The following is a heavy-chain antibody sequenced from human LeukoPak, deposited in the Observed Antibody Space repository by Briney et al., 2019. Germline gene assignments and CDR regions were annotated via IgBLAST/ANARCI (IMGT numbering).Heavy chain of an antibody. V-gene: IGHV3-23*01. D-gene: IGHD6-6*01. Sequence: SLXXXCXASGFTFSSYAMTWVRQAPGKGLEWVSTISGSGGSTYYADSVKGRFTISRDNSKNTLFLQMNSLRAEDTALYYXXXVXXGXTLXSSXYWGQGTLXTVSS. CDR2: ISGSGGST. CDR1: GFTFSSYA. CDR3: XXVXXGXTLXSSXY. J-gene: IGHJ4*02.